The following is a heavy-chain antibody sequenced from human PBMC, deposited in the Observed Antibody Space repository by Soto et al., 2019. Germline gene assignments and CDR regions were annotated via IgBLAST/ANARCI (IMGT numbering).Heavy chain of an antibody. D-gene: IGHD3-10*01. CDR1: GFTFNNYA. CDR3: AKGRGGSGSLTPRVDF. Sequence: EVQLLESGGGLVQPGGSLRLSCAASGFTFNNYAMTWVRQAPGKGLEWVSAISGGGDTTSYADSVKGRFTVSRDGSKNTLYLQMGSLRAEAPALYYCAKGRGGSGSLTPRVDFWGQGTLVTVSS. CDR2: ISGGGDTT. V-gene: IGHV3-23*01. J-gene: IGHJ4*02.